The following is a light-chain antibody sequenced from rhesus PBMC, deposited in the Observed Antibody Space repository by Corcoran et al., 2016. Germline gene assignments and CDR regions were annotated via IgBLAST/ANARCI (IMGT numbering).Light chain of an antibody. CDR1: SRVSTS. V-gene: IGKV3-42*01. J-gene: IGKJ1*01. Sequence: EIVLTQSPTSMAVSQGERVTISCTASSRVSTSYLHWYQQKPGFPPRLLVYRNSSLASGVPARCSGNGAGTSYTLTISSMEAEDATNYYCQHGNSIPPTFGQGTKVEIK. CDR3: QHGNSIPPT. CDR2: RNS.